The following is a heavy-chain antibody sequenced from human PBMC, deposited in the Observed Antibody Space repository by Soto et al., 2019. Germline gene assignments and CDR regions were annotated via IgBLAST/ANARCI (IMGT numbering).Heavy chain of an antibody. CDR1: GFTFSSYA. CDR2: ISYDGSNK. Sequence: QVQLVESGGGVVQPGRSLRLSCAASGFTFSSYAMHWVRQAPGKGLEWVAVISYDGSNKYYSDSVKGRFTISRDNSKNPLHQQMNSVRAEDTAVYYCARDIVRRSWYIDYWGQGSLVSVSS. D-gene: IGHD6-13*01. J-gene: IGHJ4*02. V-gene: IGHV3-30-3*01. CDR3: ARDIVRRSWYIDY.